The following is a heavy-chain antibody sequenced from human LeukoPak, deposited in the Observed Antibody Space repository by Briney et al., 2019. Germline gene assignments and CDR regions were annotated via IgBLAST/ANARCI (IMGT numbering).Heavy chain of an antibody. Sequence: SETLSLTCTVSGGSISSSTYYWGWIRQPPGKGLEWIGSIYYSGSTYYNPSLKSRVSISVDTSKNQFSLKLSSVTAADTAVSYCARQHPIYDSSGYDDYWGQGTLVTVSS. CDR1: GGSISSSTYY. V-gene: IGHV4-39*01. CDR3: ARQHPIYDSSGYDDY. D-gene: IGHD3-22*01. J-gene: IGHJ4*02. CDR2: IYYSGST.